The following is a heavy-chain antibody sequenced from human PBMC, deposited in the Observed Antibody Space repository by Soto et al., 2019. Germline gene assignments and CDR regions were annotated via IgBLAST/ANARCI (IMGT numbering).Heavy chain of an antibody. Sequence: GGSLRLSCAASGFTFSSYEMNWVRQAPGKGLEWVSYISSSGSTIYYADSVKGRFTISRDNAKNSLYLQMNSLRAEDTAVYYCAGLITMALDYYGMDVWGQGTTVTVSS. CDR3: AGLITMALDYYGMDV. D-gene: IGHD3-10*01. CDR1: GFTFSSYE. CDR2: ISSSGSTI. J-gene: IGHJ6*02. V-gene: IGHV3-48*03.